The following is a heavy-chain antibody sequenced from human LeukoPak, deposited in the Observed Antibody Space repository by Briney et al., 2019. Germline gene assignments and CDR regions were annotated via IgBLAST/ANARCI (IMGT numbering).Heavy chain of an antibody. V-gene: IGHV4-4*07. Sequence: SSETLSLTCTVSGGSISSYYWSWIRQPAGKGLEWIGRIYTSGSTNYNPSLKSRVTMSVDTSKNQFSLKLSSVTAADTAVYYCARERPSYSSSTYFDYWGQGTLVTVSS. J-gene: IGHJ4*02. D-gene: IGHD6-13*01. CDR1: GGSISSYY. CDR2: IYTSGST. CDR3: ARERPSYSSSTYFDY.